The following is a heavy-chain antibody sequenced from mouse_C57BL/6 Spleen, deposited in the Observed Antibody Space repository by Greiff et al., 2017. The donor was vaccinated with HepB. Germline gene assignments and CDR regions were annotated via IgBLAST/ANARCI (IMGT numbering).Heavy chain of an antibody. Sequence: VQLVESGAELVKPGASVKISCKASGYAFSSYWMNWVKQRPGKGLEWIGQIYPGDGDTNYNGKFKGKATLTADKSSSTAYMQLSSLTSEDSAVYFCARYTTVVPFDYWGQGTTLTVSS. D-gene: IGHD1-1*01. V-gene: IGHV1-80*01. CDR3: ARYTTVVPFDY. CDR1: GYAFSSYW. CDR2: IYPGDGDT. J-gene: IGHJ2*01.